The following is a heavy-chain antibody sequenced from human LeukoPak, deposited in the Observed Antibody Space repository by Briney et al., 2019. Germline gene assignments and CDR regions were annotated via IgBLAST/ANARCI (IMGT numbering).Heavy chain of an antibody. V-gene: IGHV3-30*18. D-gene: IGHD3-9*01. CDR2: ISYDGSNK. J-gene: IGHJ4*02. CDR3: AKGVGYFDWLLLGSYFDY. CDR1: GFTFSSYG. Sequence: WGSLRLSCAASGFTFSSYGMHWVRQAPGKGLEWGAVISYDGSNKYYADSVKGRFTISRDNSKNTLYLQMNSLRAEDTAVYYCAKGVGYFDWLLLGSYFDYWGQGTLVSVSS.